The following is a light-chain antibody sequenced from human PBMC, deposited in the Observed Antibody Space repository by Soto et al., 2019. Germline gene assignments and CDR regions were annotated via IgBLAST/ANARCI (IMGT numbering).Light chain of an antibody. CDR1: SSNIGSNS. J-gene: IGLJ1*01. CDR3: AAWDDSLNGYV. V-gene: IGLV1-44*01. Sequence: QPVLTQPPSASGTPGQWVAISCSGRSSNIGSNSLSWYQQFPGTAPKLLIYDNYQRPSGVSDRFSGSQSGTSGYLAISGLQSGDEADYYCAAWDDSLNGYVFGTGTKLTVL. CDR2: DNY.